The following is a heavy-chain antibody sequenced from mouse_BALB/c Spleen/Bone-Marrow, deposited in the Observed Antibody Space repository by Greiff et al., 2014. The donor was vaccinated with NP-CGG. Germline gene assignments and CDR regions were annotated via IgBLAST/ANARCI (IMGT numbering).Heavy chain of an antibody. V-gene: IGHV2-9*02. CDR1: GFSLTTYG. D-gene: IGHD1-2*01. CDR3: ARITTATGAMDY. Sequence: VMLVESGPGLVAPSQSLSITCTVSGFSLTTYGVRRVRQPPGKGLEWLGVLWADGSTNYNSALMSRLSISKDNSKSQVFLKMNSLQTDDTAMYYCARITTATGAMDYWGQGTSVTVSS. J-gene: IGHJ4*01. CDR2: LWADGST.